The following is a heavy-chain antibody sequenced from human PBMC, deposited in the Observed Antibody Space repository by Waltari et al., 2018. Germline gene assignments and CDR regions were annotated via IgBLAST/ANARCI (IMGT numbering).Heavy chain of an antibody. CDR3: TRGVGSPGDF. D-gene: IGHD2-8*01. CDR1: GYSFTNYW. CDR2: IDPSDSET. V-gene: IGHV5-10-1*03. J-gene: IGHJ4*02. Sequence: EVHLVQSGAEVKKPGESLKISCTGSGYSFTNYWINWVRQMPGKGLEWMGRIDPSDSETNYSPSFQGHVTISADKSTNTAYLQWSTLKASDTAMYYCTRGVGSPGDFWGQGTLVTVSS.